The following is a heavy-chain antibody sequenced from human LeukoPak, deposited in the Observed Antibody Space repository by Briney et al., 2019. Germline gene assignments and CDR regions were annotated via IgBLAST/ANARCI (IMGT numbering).Heavy chain of an antibody. Sequence: PGGTLRLSCAASGFTFSSYGMSWVRQAPGKGLEWVSAISGSGGSTYYADSVKGRFTISRDNSKNTLYLQMNSLRAEDTAVYYCAKDNDFWSGYSYYYYYMDVWGKGTTVTVSS. CDR2: ISGSGGST. D-gene: IGHD3-3*01. CDR1: GFTFSSYG. J-gene: IGHJ6*03. CDR3: AKDNDFWSGYSYYYYYMDV. V-gene: IGHV3-23*01.